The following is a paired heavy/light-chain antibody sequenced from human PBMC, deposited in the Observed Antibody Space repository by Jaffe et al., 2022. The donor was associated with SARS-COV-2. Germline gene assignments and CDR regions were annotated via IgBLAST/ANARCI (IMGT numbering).Heavy chain of an antibody. D-gene: IGHD3-10*01. CDR2: IKTGGSEN. Sequence: EVQLVESGGGLVQTGGSLRLSCVASGFRFSSYWMSWVRQAPGKGLEWVAHIKTGGSENYYVDSVKGRFTISRDDGKNSLYLQMNSLRAEDTAVYYCARYGGWGREDYWGQGTLVTVSS. CDR1: GFRFSSYW. J-gene: IGHJ4*02. V-gene: IGHV3-7*03. CDR3: ARYGGWGREDY.
Light chain of an antibody. Sequence: QSALTQPASVSGSPGQSIAISCTGTSSDVGGYNFVSWYQQHPGKAPKLIIYDVNNRPSGISNRFSGSKSGNTASLTISGLQAEDEADYYCSSHTSTNTLVFGGGTKLTVL. CDR3: SSHTSTNTLV. V-gene: IGLV2-14*01. CDR2: DVN. CDR1: SSDVGGYNF. J-gene: IGLJ2*01.